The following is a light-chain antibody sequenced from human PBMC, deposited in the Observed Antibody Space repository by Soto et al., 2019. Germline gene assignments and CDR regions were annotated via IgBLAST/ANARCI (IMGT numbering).Light chain of an antibody. CDR2: GAS. V-gene: IGKV3-15*01. CDR3: QQYNNWPRT. Sequence: EIVMTQSPAILSVSPGERSTLSCRASQSVSSNLAWYQQKPGQAPRLFIYGASTRATGIPARFSGSGSGTEFTLTIRSLQSEDFAVYYCQQYNNWPRTLGQGTKVDIK. J-gene: IGKJ1*01. CDR1: QSVSSN.